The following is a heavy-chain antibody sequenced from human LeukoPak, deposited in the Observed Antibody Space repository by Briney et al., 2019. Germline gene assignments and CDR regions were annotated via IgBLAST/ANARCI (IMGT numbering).Heavy chain of an antibody. CDR2: ILFSSSTI. D-gene: IGHD5-18*01. CDR1: GFTFSSYS. Sequence: GGSLRLSCAASGFTFSSYSMNWVRQAPGKGLEWVSYILFSSSTIDYADSVKGRFTISRDNAKNSLYLQMNTLRAEDTAVYYCARDGGYSYEFDYWGQGTLVTVSS. CDR3: ARDGGYSYEFDY. V-gene: IGHV3-48*01. J-gene: IGHJ4*02.